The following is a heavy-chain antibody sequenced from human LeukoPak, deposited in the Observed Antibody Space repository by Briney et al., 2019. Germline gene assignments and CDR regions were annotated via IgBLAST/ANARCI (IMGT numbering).Heavy chain of an antibody. V-gene: IGHV4-39*07. D-gene: IGHD5-18*01. Sequence: SETLSLTCTVSGGSMSSSTYSWGWIRQPPGKGLEWIGSIYYSGSIYYNPSLKNRVTISVDTSKNQFSLKLSSVTAADTAVYYCARAGHAMVTDYYYGMDVWGQGTTVTVSS. CDR2: IYYSGSI. CDR3: ARAGHAMVTDYYYGMDV. CDR1: GGSMSSSTYS. J-gene: IGHJ6*02.